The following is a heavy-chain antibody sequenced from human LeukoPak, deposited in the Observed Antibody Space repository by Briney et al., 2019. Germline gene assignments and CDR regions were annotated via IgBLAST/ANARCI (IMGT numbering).Heavy chain of an antibody. J-gene: IGHJ4*02. Sequence: GGSLRLSCAASGFIFRNYWMSWVRQAPGKGLEWVANIKPDGNEKYYVDSMKGRFTISRENAKNSLYLQMNSLRDEDTAVYYCARDLYVWGQGTLVTVSS. CDR3: ARDLYV. CDR1: GFIFRNYW. CDR2: IKPDGNEK. V-gene: IGHV3-7*01. D-gene: IGHD2-8*01.